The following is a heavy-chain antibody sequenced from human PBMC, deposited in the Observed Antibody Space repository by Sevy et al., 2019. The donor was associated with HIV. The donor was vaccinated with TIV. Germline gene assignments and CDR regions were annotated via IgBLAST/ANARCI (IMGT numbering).Heavy chain of an antibody. D-gene: IGHD3-22*01. Sequence: ASVKVSCKVSGYISTELSMHWVRQAPGKGLEWMGGFDPEDGETIYAQKFQGRVTMTEDTSTDTAYMDLSSLRSEDTAVYYCATDSVLLKGRYYDSSGYYLHYWGQGTLVTVSS. CDR3: ATDSVLLKGRYYDSSGYYLHY. J-gene: IGHJ4*02. CDR2: FDPEDGET. CDR1: GYISTELS. V-gene: IGHV1-24*01.